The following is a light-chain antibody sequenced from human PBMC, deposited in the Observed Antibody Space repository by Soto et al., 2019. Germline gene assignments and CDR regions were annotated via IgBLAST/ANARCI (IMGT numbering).Light chain of an antibody. CDR2: GAS. CDR1: QTISIF. CDR3: QRSYGSPPWT. V-gene: IGKV1-39*01. J-gene: IGKJ1*01. Sequence: DIQMTQSPSSLSASVGDRVTISCRASQTISIFVNWYQQKPGKAPKLLIYGASTLQGGVPSRFSGSGSGTDFTLTISRLQPEDFATYYCQRSYGSPPWTFGQGTKVDI.